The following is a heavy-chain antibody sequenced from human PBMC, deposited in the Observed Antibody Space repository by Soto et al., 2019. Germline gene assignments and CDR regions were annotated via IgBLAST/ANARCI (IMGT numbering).Heavy chain of an antibody. D-gene: IGHD1-26*01. CDR1: GYTFTSYG. J-gene: IGHJ4*02. V-gene: IGHV1-18*01. Sequence: GASVKVSCKASGYTFTSYGINWVRQAPGQGLEWMGWISTFNGYTNYAQKFQGRVTMTTDTSTSTAYMELRSLRSDDTAVYYCASDLSGSHHYFNAYWGQGTQVTVPS. CDR2: ISTFNGYT. CDR3: ASDLSGSHHYFNAY.